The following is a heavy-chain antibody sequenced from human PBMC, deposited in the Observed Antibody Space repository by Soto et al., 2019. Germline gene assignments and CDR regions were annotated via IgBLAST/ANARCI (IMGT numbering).Heavy chain of an antibody. CDR3: AGMPYTSGLRFDP. J-gene: IGHJ5*02. CDR2: IYQSGVT. CDR1: GDSYSVSTFS. Sequence: SETLSLTCNMSGDSYSVSTFSWSWIRQPPGKALQWIGFIYQSGVTSYNPSLASRVSISLDRSNNQCSLKLKSVTAADTAVYFCAGMPYTSGLRFDPWGPGTLVTVSS. V-gene: IGHV4-30-2*01. D-gene: IGHD6-19*01.